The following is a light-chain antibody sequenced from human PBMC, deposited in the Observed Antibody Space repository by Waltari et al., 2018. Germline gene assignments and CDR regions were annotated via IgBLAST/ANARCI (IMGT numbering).Light chain of an antibody. CDR2: DVT. V-gene: IGLV2-11*01. CDR3: CSYAGSYTWV. Sequence: SALTQPRSVSGSPGQSVTISCTGTTNYLGRYNYVSWYQQHPGTAPKLIILDVTKRPSGVPDRLSGSKSGNTASLTISGLRAEDEAEYYCCSYAGSYTWVFGGGTKLTVV. CDR1: TNYLGRYNY. J-gene: IGLJ3*02.